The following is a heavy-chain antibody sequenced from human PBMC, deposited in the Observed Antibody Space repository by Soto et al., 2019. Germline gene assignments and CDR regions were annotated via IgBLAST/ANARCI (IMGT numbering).Heavy chain of an antibody. CDR2: ISAYNGNT. CDR3: ASYYYDSSGLMPRPDGMDV. J-gene: IGHJ6*02. V-gene: IGHV1-18*01. CDR1: GYTFTSYG. D-gene: IGHD3-22*01. Sequence: GASVKVSCKASGYTFTSYGISWVRQAPGQGLEWMGWISAYNGNTNYAQKLQGRVTMTTDTSTSTAYMELRSLRSDDTAVYYCASYYYDSSGLMPRPDGMDVWGQGTTVTVSS.